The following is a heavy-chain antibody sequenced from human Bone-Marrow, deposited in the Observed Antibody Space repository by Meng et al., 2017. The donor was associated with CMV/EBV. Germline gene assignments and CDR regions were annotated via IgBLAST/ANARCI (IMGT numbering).Heavy chain of an antibody. Sequence: SLKISCAASGFTFDDYAMHWLRQAPGKGLEWVSGINWNGGSIGYADSVKARFTISRDNAKNCLYLQMNSLRPEDTALYYCAKAFGGDGYYYHMDVWGQGTTVTVSS. D-gene: IGHD3-10*01. CDR1: GFTFDDYA. CDR2: INWNGGSI. J-gene: IGHJ6*02. CDR3: AKAFGGDGYYYHMDV. V-gene: IGHV3-9*01.